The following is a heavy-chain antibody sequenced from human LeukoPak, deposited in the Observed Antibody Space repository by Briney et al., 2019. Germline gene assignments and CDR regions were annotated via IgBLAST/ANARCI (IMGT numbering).Heavy chain of an antibody. CDR1: GFTFSSYE. D-gene: IGHD3-3*01. CDR2: ISSSGSTI. J-gene: IGHJ5*02. Sequence: GGSLRLSCAASGFTFSSYEMNWVRQAPGKGLEWVSYISSSGSTIYYADSVKGRFTISRDNAKNSLYLQMNSLRAEDTAVYYCARHTYDFWSGYYTWFDPWGQGTLVTVSS. CDR3: ARHTYDFWSGYYTWFDP. V-gene: IGHV3-48*03.